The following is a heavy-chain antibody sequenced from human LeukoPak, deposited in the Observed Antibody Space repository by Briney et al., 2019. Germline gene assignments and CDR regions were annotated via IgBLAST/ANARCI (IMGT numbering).Heavy chain of an antibody. Sequence: SETLSLTCAVYGGSFSGYYWSWIRRPPGKGLEWIGEINHSGSTNYNPSLKSRVTISVDTSKNQFSLKLSSVTAADTAVYYCARASYVTYRFVRNGSSWYYYYGMDVWGQGTTVTVSS. CDR3: ARASYVTYRFVRNGSSWYYYYGMDV. J-gene: IGHJ6*02. CDR1: GGSFSGYY. V-gene: IGHV4-34*01. CDR2: INHSGST. D-gene: IGHD6-13*01.